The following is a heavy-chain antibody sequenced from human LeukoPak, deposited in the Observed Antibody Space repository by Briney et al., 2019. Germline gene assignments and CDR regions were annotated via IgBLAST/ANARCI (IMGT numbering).Heavy chain of an antibody. CDR3: ARGGRFGELSSSL. V-gene: IGHV3-21*01. J-gene: IGHJ4*02. Sequence: GGSLRLSCAASGFTFSSDSMNWVRQAPGKGLEWVSPISSSSSYIYYADSVKGRFTISRDNAKNTLYLQLSSLRAEDTAVYYCARGGRFGELSSSLGGQGTVVTVTS. CDR2: ISSSSSYI. D-gene: IGHD3-10*01. CDR1: GFTFSSDS.